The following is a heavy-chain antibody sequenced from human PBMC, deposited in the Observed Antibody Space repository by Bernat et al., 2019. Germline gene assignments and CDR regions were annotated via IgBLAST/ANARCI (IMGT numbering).Heavy chain of an antibody. CDR1: GASVSSNSAA. CDR2: TYYRSKWYN. CDR3: ASESWVGGTCDAFDY. D-gene: IGHD2-15*01. V-gene: IGHV6-1*01. Sequence: QVQLQQSGPGLVKPSQTLSLTCAISGASVSSNSAAWNWIRQSPSRGLEWLGRTYYRSKWYNDYVISVKRRITINPDTSKNQFSLHLNSLTPKDTAVYYCASESWVGGTCDAFDYWAQGTLVTVSS. J-gene: IGHJ4*02.